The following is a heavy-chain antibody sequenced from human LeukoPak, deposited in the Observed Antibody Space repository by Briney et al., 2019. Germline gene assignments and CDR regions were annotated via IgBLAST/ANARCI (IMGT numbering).Heavy chain of an antibody. CDR3: AKRGVVIRVILVGFHKEAYYFDS. CDR1: GITLSNYG. D-gene: IGHD3-22*01. V-gene: IGHV3-23*01. Sequence: GGSLRLSCAVSGITLSNYGMSWVRQAPGKGLEWVAGISDSGGRTKYADSVKGRFTISRDNSKSTLYLQMNSLRAEDTAVYFCAKRGVVIRVILVGFHKEAYYFDSWGQGALVTVSS. CDR2: ISDSGGRT. J-gene: IGHJ4*02.